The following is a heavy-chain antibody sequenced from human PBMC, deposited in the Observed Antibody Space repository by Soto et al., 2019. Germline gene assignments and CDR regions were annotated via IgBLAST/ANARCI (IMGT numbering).Heavy chain of an antibody. CDR3: TTGYYNSGCLSY. J-gene: IGHJ4*01. Sequence: VGSLSLSCAASGFIFIDHYMDWVRQAPGKGLEWVGRIRSRADSYTTQYAASVKGRFTISRDDSKNSGFLQMNSLKAEDTAVYYCTTGYYNSGCLSYCGQGTLVTVSS. D-gene: IGHD2-2*01. CDR1: GFIFIDHY. V-gene: IGHV3-72*01. CDR2: IRSRADSYTT.